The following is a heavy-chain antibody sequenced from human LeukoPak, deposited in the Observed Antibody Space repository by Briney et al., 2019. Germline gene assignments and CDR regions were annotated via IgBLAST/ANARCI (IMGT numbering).Heavy chain of an antibody. D-gene: IGHD5-24*01. CDR2: ISAYNGNT. J-gene: IGHJ4*02. CDR1: GYTFTSYD. V-gene: IGHV1-18*01. CDR3: AIKGDGYTNHFDY. Sequence: ASVKVSCKASGYTFTSYDFNWVRQAPGPGIECMGWISAYNGNTNYAQKLQGRVTMTTDTSTSTAYMELRSLRSDDTAVYYCAIKGDGYTNHFDYWGQGTLVTVSS.